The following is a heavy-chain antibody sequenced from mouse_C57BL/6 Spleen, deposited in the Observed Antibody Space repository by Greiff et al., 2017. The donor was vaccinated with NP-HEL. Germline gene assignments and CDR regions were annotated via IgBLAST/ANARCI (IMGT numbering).Heavy chain of an antibody. CDR3: ARWSTTVDYAMDY. CDR1: GYTFTSYW. J-gene: IGHJ4*01. Sequence: VQLQQPGASVKLSCKASGYTFTSYWMHWVKQRPGQGLEWIGMIHPNSGSTNYNEKFKSKATLTVDKSSSTAYMQLSSLTSEDSAVYYCARWSTTVDYAMDYWGQGTSVTVSS. CDR2: IHPNSGST. D-gene: IGHD1-1*01. V-gene: IGHV1-64*01.